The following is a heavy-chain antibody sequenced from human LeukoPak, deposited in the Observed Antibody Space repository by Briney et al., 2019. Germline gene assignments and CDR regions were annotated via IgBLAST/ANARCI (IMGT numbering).Heavy chain of an antibody. V-gene: IGHV1-2*02. CDR2: INPNSGGT. Sequence: ASVKVSCKASGYTFTGYYMHWVRQAPGQGLEWMGWINPNSGGTNYAQKLQGRVTMTTDTSTSTAYMELRSLRSDDTAVYYCARGRIAAAGTGYYYYYGMDVWGQGTTVTVSS. D-gene: IGHD6-13*01. J-gene: IGHJ6*02. CDR1: GYTFTGYY. CDR3: ARGRIAAAGTGYYYYYGMDV.